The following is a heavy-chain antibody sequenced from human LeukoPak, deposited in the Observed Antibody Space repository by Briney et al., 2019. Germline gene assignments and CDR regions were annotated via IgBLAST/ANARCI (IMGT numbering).Heavy chain of an antibody. CDR2: IKEDGGEK. J-gene: IGHJ4*02. CDR1: GVTFSNYG. V-gene: IGHV3-7*01. Sequence: GGSLRLSCTASGVTFSNYGMSWVRRAPGKGLEWVANIKEDGGEKNYVDSVRGRFTITRDNSRNSLYLQMNSLRGEDTAVYYCATERRGSSTYDGKEAFDFWGQGTLVTVSS. D-gene: IGHD6-13*01. CDR3: ATERRGSSTYDGKEAFDF.